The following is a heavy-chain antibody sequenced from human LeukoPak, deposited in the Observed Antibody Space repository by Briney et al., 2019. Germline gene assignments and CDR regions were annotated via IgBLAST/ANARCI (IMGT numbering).Heavy chain of an antibody. Sequence: GGSLRLSCEVSGFTLYNYWMSWVRQAPGKGPEWVANINQDGSEKNYLDSVKGRFTISRDNAKNSAYLQMNSLRVEDTAVYVCTRDGSGWSDSWGQGTLVTVSS. CDR1: GFTLYNYW. CDR2: INQDGSEK. J-gene: IGHJ5*01. CDR3: TRDGSGWSDS. D-gene: IGHD6-19*01. V-gene: IGHV3-7*01.